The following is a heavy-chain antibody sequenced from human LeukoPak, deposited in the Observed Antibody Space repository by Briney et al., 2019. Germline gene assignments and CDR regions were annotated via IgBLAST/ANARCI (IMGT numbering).Heavy chain of an antibody. Sequence: PGGSLRLSCAASGFTFSSYAMGWVRRAPGKGLEWVSGISGSGGSTYYADSVKGRFTISRDNSKNTLYLQMNSLRAEDTAIYYCAKGLIPLRGSGGTLTGYFDYWGREPWSPSPQ. CDR3: AKGLIPLRGSGGTLTGYFDY. J-gene: IGHJ4*02. CDR1: GFTFSSYA. V-gene: IGHV3-23*01. D-gene: IGHD3-10*01. CDR2: ISGSGGST.